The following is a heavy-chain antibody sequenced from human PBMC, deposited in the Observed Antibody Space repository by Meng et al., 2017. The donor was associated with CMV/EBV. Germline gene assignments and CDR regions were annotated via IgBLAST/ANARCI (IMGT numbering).Heavy chain of an antibody. J-gene: IGHJ5*02. CDR3: ARGVVTMIVVYDP. V-gene: IGHV4-39*07. Sequence: LQPPDAGPGLGNPSENRSLTCTVSGGSISRSSYYWGWIRQPPGKGLEWIGSIYYSGSTDYNPSLKSRVTISVDTSKNQFSLKLSSVTAADTAVYYCARGVVTMIVVYDPWGQGTLVTVSS. D-gene: IGHD3-22*01. CDR2: IYYSGST. CDR1: GGSISRSSYY.